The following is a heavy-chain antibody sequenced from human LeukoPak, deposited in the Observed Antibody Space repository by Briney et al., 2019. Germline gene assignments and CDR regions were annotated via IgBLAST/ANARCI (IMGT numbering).Heavy chain of an antibody. V-gene: IGHV3-21*01. D-gene: IGHD6-13*01. Sequence: GGSLRLSCAASGFSFSRYNMNWVRQAPGKGLEWVSFISSSSSLISYADSVKGRFTISRDNSKNTLYLQMNSLRAEDTAVYYCARALAAAGTGRDYWGQGTLVTVSS. CDR1: GFSFSRYN. CDR2: ISSSSSLI. J-gene: IGHJ4*02. CDR3: ARALAAAGTGRDY.